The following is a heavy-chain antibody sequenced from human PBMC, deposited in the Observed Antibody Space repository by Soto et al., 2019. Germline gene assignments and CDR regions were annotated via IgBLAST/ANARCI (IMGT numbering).Heavy chain of an antibody. Sequence: SDTLSLTCSVSRGSISSYYWSWVRQPPVKGLEWIGFIHRTGSTKYNPSLERRVTISVDTSQNQLSLRLRSVTAADTAVYYCARESAGSGKNNWFDPGGQGILVTVSS. CDR2: IHRTGST. D-gene: IGHD3-10*01. CDR1: RGSISSYY. V-gene: IGHV4-59*01. J-gene: IGHJ5*02. CDR3: ARESAGSGKNNWFDP.